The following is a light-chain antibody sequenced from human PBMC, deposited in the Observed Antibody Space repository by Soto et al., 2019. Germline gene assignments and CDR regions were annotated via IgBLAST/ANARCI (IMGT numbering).Light chain of an antibody. CDR3: QQAVT. CDR2: DAS. J-gene: IGKJ5*01. CDR1: QSVSSY. Sequence: EIVLTQSPATLSLSPGERATLSCRASQSVSSYLAWYQQKPGQAPRLLIYDASNRATGIQARFSGSGSGTDFTLTISSLEPEDFAVYYCQQAVTFGQGTRLEI. V-gene: IGKV3-11*01.